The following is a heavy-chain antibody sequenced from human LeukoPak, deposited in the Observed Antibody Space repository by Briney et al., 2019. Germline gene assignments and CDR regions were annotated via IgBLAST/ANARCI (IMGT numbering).Heavy chain of an antibody. CDR1: GFRFSSYD. V-gene: IGHV3-30*02. D-gene: IGHD6-19*01. CDR3: AKEGSGWDYLDY. Sequence: PGGSLRLSCAASGFRFSSYDIHWVRQAPGKGLEWVTFIESDGTKEYYADSVKGRFTISRDNSKNTVYVQMNTLRAEDTAVYYCAKEGSGWDYLDYWGQGTVVTVSS. J-gene: IGHJ4*02. CDR2: IESDGTKE.